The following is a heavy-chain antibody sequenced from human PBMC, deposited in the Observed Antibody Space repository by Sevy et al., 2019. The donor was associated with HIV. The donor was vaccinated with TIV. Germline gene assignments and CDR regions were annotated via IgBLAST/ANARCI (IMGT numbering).Heavy chain of an antibody. CDR3: ARGGDYSSSPNYYYYGMDV. CDR1: GFTISSYD. D-gene: IGHD6-6*01. V-gene: IGHV3-13*05. J-gene: IGHJ6*02. CDR2: IGTAGDP. Sequence: GGSLRLSCAASGFTISSYDMHWVRQATGKGLEWVSAIGTAGDPYYPGSVKGRFTISRENAKNSLYLQMNSLRAGDTAVYYCARGGDYSSSPNYYYYGMDVWGQGTTVTVSS.